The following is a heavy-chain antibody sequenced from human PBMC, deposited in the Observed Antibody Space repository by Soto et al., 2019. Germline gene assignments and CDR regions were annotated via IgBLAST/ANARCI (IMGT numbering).Heavy chain of an antibody. V-gene: IGHV3-21*01. CDR1: GFTFRSFT. Sequence: GGSLRLSCAASGFTFRSFTMNWVRQAPGKGLEWVSTISSNSAYIYYTDALRGRFTISRDNAKNSLHLQTNSLRAEDTAVYYCTTDASRDSTARGWFDPWGPGTLVPVSS. J-gene: IGHJ5*02. CDR2: ISSNSAYI. CDR3: TTDASRDSTARGWFDP. D-gene: IGHD3-10*01.